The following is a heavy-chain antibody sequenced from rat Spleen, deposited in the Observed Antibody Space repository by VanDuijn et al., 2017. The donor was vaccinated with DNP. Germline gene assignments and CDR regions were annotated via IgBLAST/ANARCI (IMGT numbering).Heavy chain of an antibody. CDR1: GFTFSNYY. D-gene: IGHD1-1*01. CDR2: IIYDGSRT. CDR3: TRRDSSLLLHGFFDY. J-gene: IGHJ2*01. V-gene: IGHV5S10*01. Sequence: EVQLVESGGGLVQPGRSLKLSCAASGFTFSNYYMAWVRQAPKKGLEWVATIIYDGSRTSYRDSVRGRFTISRDNAKSTLYLQMDSLGSEDTATYYCTRRDSSLLLHGFFDYWGQGVMVTVSS.